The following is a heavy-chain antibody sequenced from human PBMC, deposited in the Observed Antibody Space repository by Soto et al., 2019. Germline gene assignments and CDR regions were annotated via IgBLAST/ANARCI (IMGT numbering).Heavy chain of an antibody. D-gene: IGHD3-10*01. Sequence: EVQLVESGGGLVQPGGSLRLSCAVSGFSVRRNYMNWVRQAPGKGLEWVSVIYSDGSTYYADSVKGRFTISRDNSKNTLYLQTNSLRAEDTAVYYCARDPFGGDARGDVWGQGTTVTVSS. CDR1: GFSVRRNY. CDR3: ARDPFGGDARGDV. J-gene: IGHJ6*02. CDR2: IYSDGST. V-gene: IGHV3-66*01.